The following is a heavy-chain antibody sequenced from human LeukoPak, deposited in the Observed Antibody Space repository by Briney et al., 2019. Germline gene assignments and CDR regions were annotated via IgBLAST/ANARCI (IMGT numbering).Heavy chain of an antibody. J-gene: IGHJ4*02. V-gene: IGHV4-59*01. CDR2: IYYSGST. CDR1: GGSISSYY. CDR3: ASLYYYDSSGAEPFDY. D-gene: IGHD3-22*01. Sequence: SETLSLTCTVSGGSISSYYWSWIRQPPGKGLEWIGYIYYSGSTNYNPSLKSRVTISVDTSKNQFSLKLSSVTAADTAVYYCASLYYYDSSGAEPFDYWGQGTLVTVSS.